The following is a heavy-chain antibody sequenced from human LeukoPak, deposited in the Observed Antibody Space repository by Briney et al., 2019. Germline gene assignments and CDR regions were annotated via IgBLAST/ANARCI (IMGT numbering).Heavy chain of an antibody. CDR1: GFTVSSNY. D-gene: IGHD3-10*01. V-gene: IGHV3-66*01. CDR2: IYSGGST. J-gene: IGHJ4*02. Sequence: RSGGSLRLSCAASGFTVSSNYMSWVRQAPGKGLEWVSVIYSGGSTYYADSVKGRFTISRDNSKNTLYLQMNSLRAEDTAVYYCARDRMVRDLEDYWGQGTLVTVSS. CDR3: ARDRMVRDLEDY.